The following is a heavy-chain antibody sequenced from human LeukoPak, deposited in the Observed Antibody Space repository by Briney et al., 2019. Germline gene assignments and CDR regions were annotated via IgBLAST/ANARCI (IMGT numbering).Heavy chain of an antibody. CDR3: ATSNSGSFQYGMDV. J-gene: IGHJ6*02. V-gene: IGHV4-34*01. CDR1: GGSFSGYY. CDR2: INYSGST. D-gene: IGHD1-26*01. Sequence: SETLSLTCAVYGGSFSGYYYTWVRQPPGEGLEWIGDINYSGSTRYSPSLKSRVSISVDTSKNQFSLRLSAVTAADTAVYYCATSNSGSFQYGMDVWGQGTTVTVSS.